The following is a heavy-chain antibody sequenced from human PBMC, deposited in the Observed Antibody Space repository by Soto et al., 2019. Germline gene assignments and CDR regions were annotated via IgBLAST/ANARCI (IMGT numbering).Heavy chain of an antibody. D-gene: IGHD3-10*01. V-gene: IGHV1-18*01. J-gene: IGHJ4*02. Sequence: QVQLVQSGVEVKTPGASVNVSCKASGYAFTSYGFSWVRQAPGQGLEWMGWMNTYNGNAKYAQRLQGRVTMTTDTSTSTAYMELRSLRSDDTAVYYCARDLFGGSSPPDYWGQGTLVTVSS. CDR3: ARDLFGGSSPPDY. CDR1: GYAFTSYG. CDR2: MNTYNGNA.